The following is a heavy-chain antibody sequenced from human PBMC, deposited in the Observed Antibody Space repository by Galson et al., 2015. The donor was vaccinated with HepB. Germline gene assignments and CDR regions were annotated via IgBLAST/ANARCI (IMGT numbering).Heavy chain of an antibody. CDR2: IYPGDSDT. Sequence: EVKKPGESLKISCKGSGYSFTTYWIGWVRQMPGKGLEWTGIIYPGDSDTRYSPSFQGQVTISADRSISTAYLQWSSLKASDTAMYYCASLRGADPLGFDYWGQGTLVTVSS. CDR1: GYSFTTYW. V-gene: IGHV5-51*01. D-gene: IGHD3-16*01. J-gene: IGHJ4*02. CDR3: ASLRGADPLGFDY.